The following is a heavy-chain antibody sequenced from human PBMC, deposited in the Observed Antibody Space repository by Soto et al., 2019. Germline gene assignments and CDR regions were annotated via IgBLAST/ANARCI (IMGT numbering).Heavy chain of an antibody. Sequence: ETLSLTFTVSGGSVSSGSYYWSWIRQPPGKGLEWIGYIYYSGSTNYNPSLKSRVTISVDTSKNQFSLKLSSVTAADTAVYYCARVTATRPAATGGYWFDPWGQGTPVTVYS. CDR1: GGSVSSGSYY. J-gene: IGHJ5*02. CDR3: ARVTATRPAATGGYWFDP. V-gene: IGHV4-61*01. CDR2: IYYSGST. D-gene: IGHD2-2*01.